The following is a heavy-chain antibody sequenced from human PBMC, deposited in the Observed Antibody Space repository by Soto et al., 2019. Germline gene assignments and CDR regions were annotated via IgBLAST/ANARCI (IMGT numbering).Heavy chain of an antibody. CDR1: GGSFSGYY. J-gene: IGHJ4*02. V-gene: IGHV4-34*01. CDR2: INHSGST. Sequence: SETLSLTCAVYGGSFSGYYWSWIRQPPGKGLEWIGEINHSGSTNYNPSLKSRVTISVDTSKNQFSLKLSSVTAADTAVYYCARARGIAAAGIIDYWGQGTLVTVSS. D-gene: IGHD6-13*01. CDR3: ARARGIAAAGIIDY.